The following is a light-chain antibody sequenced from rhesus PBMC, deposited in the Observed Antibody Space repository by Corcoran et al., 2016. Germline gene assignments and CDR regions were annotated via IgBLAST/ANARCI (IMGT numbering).Light chain of an antibody. Sequence: QSVLTQPPSASGAPGQSVTISCSGSSSNIGSNYVYWYQQLSGKAPKLLIYNNNQRPSGVPARFSGSKSGTSASLAISGLQSEDEADYYCAAWDDSLSGYIFGAGTRLTVL. CDR2: NNN. J-gene: IGLJ1*01. CDR3: AAWDDSLSGYI. V-gene: IGLV1-72*02. CDR1: SSNIGSNY.